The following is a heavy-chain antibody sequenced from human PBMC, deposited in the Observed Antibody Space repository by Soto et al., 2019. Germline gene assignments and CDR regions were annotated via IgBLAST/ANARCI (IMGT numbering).Heavy chain of an antibody. Sequence: GGSLRLSCAASGFTFSSYAMHWVRQAPGKGLEWVAVISYDGSNKYYADSVKGRFTISRDNSKNTLYLQMNSLRAEDTAVYYCASPYDSNSQTGAFDIWGQGTMVTVSS. CDR1: GFTFSSYA. CDR2: ISYDGSNK. V-gene: IGHV3-30-3*01. J-gene: IGHJ3*02. D-gene: IGHD1-1*01. CDR3: ASPYDSNSQTGAFDI.